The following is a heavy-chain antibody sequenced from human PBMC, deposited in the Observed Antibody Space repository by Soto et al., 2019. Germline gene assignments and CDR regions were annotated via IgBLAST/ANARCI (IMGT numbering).Heavy chain of an antibody. J-gene: IGHJ4*02. CDR2: ISYDGSNK. Sequence: QVQLVESGGGVGQPGRSLRLSCAASGFTFSSYAMHWVRQAPGKGLEWVAVISYDGSNKYYADSVKGRFTISRDNSKNTXYLQXXXXXXXXXXVXXXXRQLPXXWNDVPLFDYWGQGTLVTVSS. D-gene: IGHD1-1*01. V-gene: IGHV3-30-3*01. CDR3: XRQLPXXWNDVPLFDY. CDR1: GFTFSSYA.